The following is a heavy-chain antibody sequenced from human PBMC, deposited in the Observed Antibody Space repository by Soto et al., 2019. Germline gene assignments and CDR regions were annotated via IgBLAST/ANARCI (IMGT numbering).Heavy chain of an antibody. CDR2: IIPIFGTA. Sequence: SVKVSCKASGGTFSSYAISCVRQAPGQGLEWMGGIIPIFGTANYAQKFQGRVTITADESTSTAYMELSSLRSEDTAVYYCARDPTIAAAGKGVSDWFDPWGQGTLVTVSS. D-gene: IGHD6-13*01. V-gene: IGHV1-69*13. J-gene: IGHJ5*02. CDR1: GGTFSSYA. CDR3: ARDPTIAAAGKGVSDWFDP.